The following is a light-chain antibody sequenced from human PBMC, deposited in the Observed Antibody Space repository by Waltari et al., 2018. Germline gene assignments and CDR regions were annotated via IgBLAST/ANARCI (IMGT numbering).Light chain of an antibody. J-gene: IGLJ2*01. V-gene: IGLV3-21*03. CDR2: DDS. CDR3: QVCDSSSDHVV. Sequence: SYVLTQPPSVSGAPGKTARITSGGNNMGSKSGHWYQHKPGQAPVLVVYDDSDRPSGSPERVSGANAGTTATLTSSRVDAGDGAYYYCQVCDSSSDHVVFCGGTNLTAL. CDR1: NMGSKS.